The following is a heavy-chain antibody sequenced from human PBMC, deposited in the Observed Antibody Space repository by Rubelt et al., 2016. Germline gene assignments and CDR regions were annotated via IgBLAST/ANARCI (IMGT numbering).Heavy chain of an antibody. CDR3: ARLSPLAGTYPDAFDI. D-gene: IGHD1-1*01. J-gene: IGHJ3*02. CDR1: GGSISSSSYY. V-gene: IGHV4-39*07. CDR2: IYYSGST. Sequence: QLQLQESGPGLVKPSETLSLTCTVSGGSISSSSYYWGWIRQPPGKGLEWIGSIYYSGSTYYNPSLKSRVTISIDTSKKQFSLKMRSLTAADMAVYYCARLSPLAGTYPDAFDIWGQGTMVTVSS.